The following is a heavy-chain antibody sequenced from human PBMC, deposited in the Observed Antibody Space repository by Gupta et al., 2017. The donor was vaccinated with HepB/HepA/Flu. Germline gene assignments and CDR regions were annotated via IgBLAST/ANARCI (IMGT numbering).Heavy chain of an antibody. V-gene: IGHV3-30*18. CDR2: ISHDGSNK. CDR1: GFTFRSYD. Sequence: QVQLVESGGGVVKPGRSLRLSCAASGFTFRSYDMYWVRQAPGKGLEWVAVISHDGSNKYYADFVKGRFTISRDNSKDTLYLQMIGLRTEDTAVYYCAKAYGSGSRYYYYGMDVWGQGTTVTVSS. D-gene: IGHD3-10*01. CDR3: AKAYGSGSRYYYYGMDV. J-gene: IGHJ6*02.